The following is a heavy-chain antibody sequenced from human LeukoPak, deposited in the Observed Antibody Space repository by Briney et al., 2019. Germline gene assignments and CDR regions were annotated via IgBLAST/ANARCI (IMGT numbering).Heavy chain of an antibody. CDR2: IIPIFGTA. CDR1: GGTFSSYA. CDR3: ASGREASHTDYFDY. Sequence: SVKVSCKASGGTFSSYAISWVRQAPGQGLEWMGGIIPIFGTANYAQKFQGRVTITADESTSTAYMELSSLRSEDTAVYYCASGREASHTDYFDYWGQGTLVTVSS. V-gene: IGHV1-69*13. D-gene: IGHD1-26*01. J-gene: IGHJ4*02.